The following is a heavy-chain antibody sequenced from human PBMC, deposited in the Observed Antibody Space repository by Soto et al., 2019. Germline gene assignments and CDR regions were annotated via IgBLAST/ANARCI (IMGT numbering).Heavy chain of an antibody. CDR2: IRSIAYGGTT. CDR3: TRDAGYTSGHYFDY. D-gene: IGHD6-19*01. J-gene: IGHJ4*02. CDR1: GFTFGDFA. Sequence: GGSLRLCCTGSGFTFGDFALSWFGQAPGKGLEWVGFIRSIAYGGTTEYAASLKGRFSISRDDSKSIAYLQIKSLKTEDTAVYYCTRDAGYTSGHYFDYWGQATLLTVSS. V-gene: IGHV3-49*03.